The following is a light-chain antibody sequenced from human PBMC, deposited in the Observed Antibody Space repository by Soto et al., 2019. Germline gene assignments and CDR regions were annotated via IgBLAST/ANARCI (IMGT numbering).Light chain of an antibody. Sequence: QSVLTQPRSVSGSPGQSVTISCTGTSSNVGRYNYVSWYQQHPGKAPRLMIYDVSKRPSGVPDRFSGSKSGNTASLTISGLQADDEDEYYCCSYAGSYTLMFGGGTQLTVL. CDR2: DVS. CDR3: CSYAGSYTLM. J-gene: IGLJ3*02. CDR1: SSNVGRYNY. V-gene: IGLV2-11*01.